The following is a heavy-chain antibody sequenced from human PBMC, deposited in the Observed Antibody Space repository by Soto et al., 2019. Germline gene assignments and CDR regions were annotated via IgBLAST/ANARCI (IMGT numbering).Heavy chain of an antibody. Sequence: QVQLVQSGAEVKKPGASVKVSCKASGYTFTSYDINWVRQATGQGLEWMGWMNPNSGNTGYAQKFQGRVTMTRNTSISTAYMELSSLISEDTAVYYCARGLIAAAVRWFDPWGQGTLVTVSS. D-gene: IGHD6-13*01. V-gene: IGHV1-8*01. CDR3: ARGLIAAAVRWFDP. CDR1: GYTFTSYD. CDR2: MNPNSGNT. J-gene: IGHJ5*02.